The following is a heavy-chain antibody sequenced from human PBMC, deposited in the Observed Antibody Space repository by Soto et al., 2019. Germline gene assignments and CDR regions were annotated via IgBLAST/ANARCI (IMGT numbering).Heavy chain of an antibody. Sequence: EEQLVESGGGLVQPGGSLRLSCAASGFTFRTNDMHWVRQAPGKGLEWVAGIGTAADTYYPDSVKGRFTISRDNAKSSLYLQMKSLRAGATAVYYCARGWLRRGYLDYWGQGTLVTVSS. CDR3: ARGWLRRGYLDY. CDR1: GFTFRTND. J-gene: IGHJ4*02. V-gene: IGHV3-13*04. CDR2: IGTAADT. D-gene: IGHD5-12*01.